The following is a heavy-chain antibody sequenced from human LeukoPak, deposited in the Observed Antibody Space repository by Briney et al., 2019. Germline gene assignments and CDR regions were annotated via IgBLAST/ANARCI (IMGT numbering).Heavy chain of an antibody. CDR1: GGSISSSGHY. CDR2: IYYSGST. CDR3: PRHRGGIAVAGTYY. D-gene: IGHD6-19*01. V-gene: IGHV4-39*01. Sequence: SETLSLTCTVSGGSISSSGHYWRWIRQPPGKGLERIGSIYYSGSTYYNPSLKSRVTISVDTSKNQFSLKLSPVTAPATAVYYVPRHRGGIAVAGTYYLGQASLATVSS. J-gene: IGHJ4*02.